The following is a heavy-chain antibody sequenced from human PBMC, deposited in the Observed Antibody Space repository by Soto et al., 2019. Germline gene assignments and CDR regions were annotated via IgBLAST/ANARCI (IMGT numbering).Heavy chain of an antibody. CDR3: ARDLGRFDP. CDR2: ISSSSSTI. V-gene: IGHV3-48*02. CDR1: GFTFSSYS. Sequence: GGSLRLSCAASGFTFSSYSMNWVRQAPGKGLEWVSYISSSSSTIYYADSVKGRFTISRDNAKNSLYLQMNSLGDEDTAVYYCARDLGRFDPWGQGTLVTVSS. J-gene: IGHJ5*02.